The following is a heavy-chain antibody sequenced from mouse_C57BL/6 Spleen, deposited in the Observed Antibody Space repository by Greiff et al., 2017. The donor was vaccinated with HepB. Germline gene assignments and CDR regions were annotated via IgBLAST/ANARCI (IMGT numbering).Heavy chain of an antibody. D-gene: IGHD1-1*01. V-gene: IGHV5-12*01. CDR2: ISNGGGST. J-gene: IGHJ2*01. CDR1: GFTFSDYY. CDR3: ARHYYYGSSYGFDY. Sequence: EVQGVESGGGLVQPGGSLKLSCAASGFTFSDYYMYWVRQTPEKRLEWVAYISNGGGSTYYPDTVKGRFTISRDNAKNTLYLQMSRLKSEDTAMYYCARHYYYGSSYGFDYWGQGTTLTVSS.